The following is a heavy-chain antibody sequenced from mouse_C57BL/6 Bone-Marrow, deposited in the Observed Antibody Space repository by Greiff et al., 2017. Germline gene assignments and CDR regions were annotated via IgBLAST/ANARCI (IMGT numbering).Heavy chain of an antibody. Sequence: VKLVESGAELAKPGASVKLSCKASGYTFTSYWMHWVKQRPGQGLEWIGYINPSSGYPKYNQKFKDKATLMADKSSSTAYMQLSSLTYEDSAVYYCARAAYYIRYWGQGTTLTVSS. CDR2: INPSSGYP. CDR3: ARAAYYIRY. J-gene: IGHJ2*01. CDR1: GYTFTSYW. D-gene: IGHD2-12*01. V-gene: IGHV1-7*01.